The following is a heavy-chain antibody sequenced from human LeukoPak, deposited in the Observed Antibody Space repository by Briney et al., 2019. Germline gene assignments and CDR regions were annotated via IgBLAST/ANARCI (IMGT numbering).Heavy chain of an antibody. CDR2: INAGNGNT. D-gene: IGHD6-19*01. CDR1: GYTFTSYT. Sequence: GASVKVSCKTSGYTFTSYTMHWVRQAPGQRLEWMGWINAGNGNTKYSQKFQGRVTITRDTSASTAYMELSSLRSEDTAVYYCARDPPAVGFDYWGQGTLVTVSS. V-gene: IGHV1-3*01. CDR3: ARDPPAVGFDY. J-gene: IGHJ4*02.